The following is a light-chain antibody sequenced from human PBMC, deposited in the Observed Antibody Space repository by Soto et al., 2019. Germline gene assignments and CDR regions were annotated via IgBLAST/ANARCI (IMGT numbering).Light chain of an antibody. V-gene: IGKV3-15*01. Sequence: EIVMTQSPATLSVSPWERATLSCMASQSVSSNLAWYQQKPGQAPRLLIYGASTRATGIPARFSGSGSGTEFTLTISSLQSEDFAVYYCQQRGNRPPWTFGQGTKVDIK. J-gene: IGKJ1*01. CDR2: GAS. CDR1: QSVSSN. CDR3: QQRGNRPPWT.